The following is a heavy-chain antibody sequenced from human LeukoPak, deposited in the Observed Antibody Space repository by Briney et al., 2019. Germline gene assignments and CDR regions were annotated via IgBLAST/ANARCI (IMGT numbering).Heavy chain of an antibody. Sequence: GSLRLSCAASGFTFSSYWMHWVRQAPGKGLEWVASINSDGCEGYYADVVKGRLTISRDNAKNSLYLQINSLRAEDTAVYYCARSSYSSSSSVWGQGTMVTVSS. CDR1: GFTFSSYW. J-gene: IGHJ3*01. CDR3: ARSSYSSSSSV. CDR2: INSDGCEG. V-gene: IGHV3-7*03. D-gene: IGHD6-6*01.